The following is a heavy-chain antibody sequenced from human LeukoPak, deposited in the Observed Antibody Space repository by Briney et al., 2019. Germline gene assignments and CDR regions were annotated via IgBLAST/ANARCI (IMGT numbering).Heavy chain of an antibody. CDR1: GFTFSSYA. Sequence: GGSLRLSCAASGFTFSSYAMHWVRQAPGKGLEYVSAISSNGGSTYYANSAKGRFTISRDNSKNTLYLQMNSLRAEDTAVYYCARGPSGYHNTGGQGTLVTVSS. CDR3: ARGPSGYHNT. CDR2: ISSNGGST. V-gene: IGHV3-64*01. J-gene: IGHJ4*02. D-gene: IGHD5-12*01.